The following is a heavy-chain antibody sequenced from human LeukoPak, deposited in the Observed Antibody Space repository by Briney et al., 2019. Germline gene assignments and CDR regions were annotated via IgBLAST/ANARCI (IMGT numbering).Heavy chain of an antibody. CDR3: ARDGWFGDYNWFDP. CDR1: GFTFSSYS. Sequence: GGSLRLSCAASGFTFSSYSMNWVRQAPGEGLGWVSYISSASNTIYYADSVKGRFTISRDNAKNSLYLQMNSLRAEDTAMYYCARDGWFGDYNWFDPWGQGALVTVSS. CDR2: ISSASNTI. D-gene: IGHD3-10*01. V-gene: IGHV3-48*01. J-gene: IGHJ5*02.